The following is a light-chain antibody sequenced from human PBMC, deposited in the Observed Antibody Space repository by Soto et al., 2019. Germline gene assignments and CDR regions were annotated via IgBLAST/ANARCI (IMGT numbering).Light chain of an antibody. CDR2: VAT. J-gene: IGKJ1*01. V-gene: IGKV3-15*01. CDR3: LQYNNWLRT. Sequence: ETVMTQYPATLSVSPGERATLSCRASQSISSNLDWFQQKPGQAPRLLIHVATTRATGIPARFSGSGSGTEFTLTITRLQSEDFAVYYCLQYNNWLRTFGQGTKVDIK. CDR1: QSISSN.